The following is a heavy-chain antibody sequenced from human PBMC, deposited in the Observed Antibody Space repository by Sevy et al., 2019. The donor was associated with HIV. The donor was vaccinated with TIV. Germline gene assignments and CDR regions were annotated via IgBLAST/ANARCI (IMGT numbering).Heavy chain of an antibody. V-gene: IGHV1-18*01. Sequence: ASVKVSCKASGYTFTSYGISWVRQAPGQGLEWMGWISAYNGNTNYAQKLQGRVTMTTDTSTGTAYMRLRSRRSDDTAGYYCARDRWGSGSYADWGQGTLVTVSS. CDR2: ISAYNGNT. D-gene: IGHD3-10*01. J-gene: IGHJ4*02. CDR3: ARDRWGSGSYAD. CDR1: GYTFTSYG.